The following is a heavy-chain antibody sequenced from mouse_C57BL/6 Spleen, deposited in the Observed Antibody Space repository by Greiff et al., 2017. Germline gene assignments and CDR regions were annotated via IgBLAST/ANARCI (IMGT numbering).Heavy chain of an antibody. CDR1: GYTFTSYW. CDR2: IDPSDSYT. V-gene: IGHV1-69*01. J-gene: IGHJ1*03. CDR3: ARKERGYFDV. Sequence: QVQLKQPGAELVMPGASVKLSCKASGYTFTSYWMHWVKQRPGQGLEWIGEIDPSDSYTNYNQKLKGKSTLTVDKSSSTAYMQLSSLTSEDSAVYYCARKERGYFDVWGTGTTVTVSS.